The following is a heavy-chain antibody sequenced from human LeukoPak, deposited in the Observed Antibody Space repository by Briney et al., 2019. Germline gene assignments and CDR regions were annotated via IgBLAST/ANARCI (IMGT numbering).Heavy chain of an antibody. V-gene: IGHV7-4-1*02. CDR1: GYTFTIYA. D-gene: IGHD6-19*01. Sequence: GASVTVSCTASGYTFTIYAMNWVRQAPGQGLEWMGWINTNTGNPTYAQGFTGRFVFSLDTSVSTAYLQISSLKAEDTAVYYCARDILSVAVAGTLSFWGQGTLVTVSS. CDR2: INTNTGNP. J-gene: IGHJ4*02. CDR3: ARDILSVAVAGTLSF.